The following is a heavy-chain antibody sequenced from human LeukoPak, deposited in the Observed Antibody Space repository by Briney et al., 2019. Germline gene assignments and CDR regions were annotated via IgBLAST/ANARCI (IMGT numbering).Heavy chain of an antibody. CDR2: ISYDGSNK. Sequence: PGRSLRLSCAASGFTFSSYAMHWVRQAPGKGLEWVAVISYDGSNKYYADSVKGRFTISRDNSKNTLYLQMNSLRAEDTAVYYCAIDISGSSRGGAFDIWGQGTMVTVSS. D-gene: IGHD1-26*01. V-gene: IGHV3-30-3*01. CDR1: GFTFSSYA. CDR3: AIDISGSSRGGAFDI. J-gene: IGHJ3*02.